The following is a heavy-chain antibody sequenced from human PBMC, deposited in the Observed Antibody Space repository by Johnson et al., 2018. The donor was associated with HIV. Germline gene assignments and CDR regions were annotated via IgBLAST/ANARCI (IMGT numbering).Heavy chain of an antibody. J-gene: IGHJ3*02. D-gene: IGHD3-9*01. CDR3: ARGASPYYDILTGAGAFDI. Sequence: VQLVESGGGVVRPGRSLRLSCTASGFTFGDYAMNWVRQAPGKGLEWVSLISWDGGSTYYADSMKGRFTISRDNSKNSLYLQMNSLRPEDTALYYCARGASPYYDILTGAGAFDIWGQGTMVTVSS. CDR2: ISWDGGST. CDR1: GFTFGDYA. V-gene: IGHV3-43D*03.